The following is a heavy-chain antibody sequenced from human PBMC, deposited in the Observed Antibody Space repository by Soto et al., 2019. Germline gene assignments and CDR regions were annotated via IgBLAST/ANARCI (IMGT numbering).Heavy chain of an antibody. Sequence: TLSLTCGVSGGSHRGATYSWNWFRLPPGKCLEWMGYLSPSGTTYYNPSLKSRVTISIDVSKNQFSLSLRSLTAADTAVYYCARSREFDYWSQGTLVTVSS. CDR3: ARSREFDY. J-gene: IGHJ4*02. CDR1: GGSHRGATYS. CDR2: LSPSGTT. V-gene: IGHV4-30-2*01.